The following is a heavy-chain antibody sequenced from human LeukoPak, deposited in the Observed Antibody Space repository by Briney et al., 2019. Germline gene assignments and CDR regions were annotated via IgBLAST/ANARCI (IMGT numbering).Heavy chain of an antibody. CDR1: GFTFTNAW. Sequence: GGPLRLSCAAPGFTFTNAWMNWVRQAPGKGLEWVGRIKSKADGETIDYAAPVKGRFTFSRDDSKNMLYLQMNSLESEDTAVYYCSTLTSRGLSDSWGQGPLVTVSS. CDR2: IKSKADGETI. D-gene: IGHD1-20*01. J-gene: IGHJ4*02. CDR3: STLTSRGLSDS. V-gene: IGHV3-15*07.